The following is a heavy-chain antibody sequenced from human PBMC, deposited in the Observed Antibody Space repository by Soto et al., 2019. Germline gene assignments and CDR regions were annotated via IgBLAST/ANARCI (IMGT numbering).Heavy chain of an antibody. D-gene: IGHD3-22*01. J-gene: IGHJ5*02. CDR3: ARDGDYYDSSGYSWFDP. Sequence: SETLSLTCTVSGGSISSGGYYWSWIRQHPGKGLEWIGYIYYSGSTYYNPSLKSRVTISVDTSKNQFSLKLSSVTAADTAVYYCARDGDYYDSSGYSWFDPWGQGTLVTVSS. V-gene: IGHV4-31*03. CDR2: IYYSGST. CDR1: GGSISSGGYY.